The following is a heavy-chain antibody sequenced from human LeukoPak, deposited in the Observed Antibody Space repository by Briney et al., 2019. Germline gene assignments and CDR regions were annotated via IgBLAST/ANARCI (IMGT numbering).Heavy chain of an antibody. CDR3: ARGTGYSSSYPSFDP. CDR2: INHSGRT. CDR1: GGSFSGYY. J-gene: IGHJ5*02. V-gene: IGHV4-34*01. D-gene: IGHD6-13*01. Sequence: SETLSLTCAVYGGSFSGYYWSWIRQPPGKGLEWIGEINHSGRTNYNPSLKSRVTISVDTSKNQFSLKLSSVTAADTAVYYCARGTGYSSSYPSFDPWGQGTLVTVSS.